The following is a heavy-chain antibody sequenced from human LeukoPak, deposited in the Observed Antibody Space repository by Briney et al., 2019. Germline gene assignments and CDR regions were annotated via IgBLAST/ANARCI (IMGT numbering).Heavy chain of an antibody. CDR1: GFSLSTSGVG. CDR3: AHSPQIGYCSSTSCLKWFDP. CDR2: TYWNDDE. V-gene: IGHV2-5*01. Sequence: SGPTLLNPTQTLTLSFTFSGFSLSTSGVGVGWIRQPPGKALAWPALTYWNDDEHYSPSLKSRLTITKDTSKKQVVLTMTNMDPVDTATYYCAHSPQIGYCSSTSCLKWFDPWGQGTLVTVSS. D-gene: IGHD2-2*01. J-gene: IGHJ5*02.